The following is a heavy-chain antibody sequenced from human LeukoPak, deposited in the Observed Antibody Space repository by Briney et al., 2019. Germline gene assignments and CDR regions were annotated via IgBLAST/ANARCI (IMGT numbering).Heavy chain of an antibody. J-gene: IGHJ1*01. Sequence: GGSLRLSCVASGFTFSSYGMTWVRQAPGKGLEWVASITGRGTNTYYADAVKGRFTISRDNSRNTVFLQMSSLTVDDTAVYYCASLQYWGQGSLVVVS. CDR3: ASLQY. CDR2: ITGRGTNT. V-gene: IGHV3-23*01. CDR1: GFTFSSYG.